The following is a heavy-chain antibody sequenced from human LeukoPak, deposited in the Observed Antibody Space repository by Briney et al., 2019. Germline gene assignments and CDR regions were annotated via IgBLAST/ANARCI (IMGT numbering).Heavy chain of an antibody. CDR1: GFTFSSYA. V-gene: IGHV3-23*01. CDR3: AKDHLVLVVVAATPSLPFDS. J-gene: IGHJ4*02. CDR2: SSGSGGST. Sequence: GGSLRLSCAASGFTFSSYAMSWVRQAPGKGLEWVSASSGSGGSTYYADSVKGRFTISRENSKNTLYLQLNSLRAEDTAAYYCAKDHLVLVVVAATPSLPFDSWGQGTLVTVSS. D-gene: IGHD2-15*01.